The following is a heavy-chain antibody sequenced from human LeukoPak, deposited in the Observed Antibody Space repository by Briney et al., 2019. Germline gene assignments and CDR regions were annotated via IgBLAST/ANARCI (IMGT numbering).Heavy chain of an antibody. CDR2: MSSSGSTI. CDR1: GFTFSDYY. Sequence: GSLRLSCAASGFTFSDYYMNWIRPAPGKGLEWISYMSSSGSTISYADSVTGRFTVSRDNAKNSLYLQMDSLRAEDTAVYYCARSILPAANAIDYWGQGTLLTVSS. CDR3: ARSILPAANAIDY. V-gene: IGHV3-11*04. J-gene: IGHJ4*02. D-gene: IGHD2-2*01.